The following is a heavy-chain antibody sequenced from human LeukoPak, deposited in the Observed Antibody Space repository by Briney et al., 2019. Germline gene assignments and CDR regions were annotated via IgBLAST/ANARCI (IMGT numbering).Heavy chain of an antibody. V-gene: IGHV1-3*01. CDR1: GYTFTSYA. CDR2: INAGNGNT. D-gene: IGHD2-21*02. CDR3: ARDPFYCGGDRAS. Sequence: ASVKVSCKASGYTFTSYAMHWVRQAPGQRLEWMGWINAGNGNTKYSQKFQGRVTITRDTSASTAYMELSSLRSEDTAVYYCARDPFYCGGDRASWGQGTLVTVSS. J-gene: IGHJ5*02.